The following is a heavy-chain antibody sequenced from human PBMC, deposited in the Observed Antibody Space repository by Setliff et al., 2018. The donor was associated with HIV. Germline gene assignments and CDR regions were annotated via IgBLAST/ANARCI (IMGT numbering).Heavy chain of an antibody. D-gene: IGHD6-19*01. Sequence: PSETLSLTCAVYGGSFSDYYWTWIRQSPGKGLEWIGEINHRGSTNYNPSLKSRVTVSVDTSKNQFSLKLGSVTAADTAVYYCARGGYSSGWSDMDVWGKGTTVTVSS. V-gene: IGHV4-34*01. CDR2: INHRGST. J-gene: IGHJ6*03. CDR3: ARGGYSSGWSDMDV. CDR1: GGSFSDYY.